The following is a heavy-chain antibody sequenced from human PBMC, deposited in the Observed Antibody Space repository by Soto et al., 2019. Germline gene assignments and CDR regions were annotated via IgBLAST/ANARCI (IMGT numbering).Heavy chain of an antibody. CDR1: GFTFINYA. Sequence: EVHVLASGGGLVQPGVSLRLSCAGSGFTFINYAMNWVRQDPGKGLEWVSSISGGGDAAFFPDSVRGRFTISRNNSKNTVTLHMNSLGVDDTAVYYCARKILGSTTRPNYWYFDLWGRGTLVTVSS. CDR2: ISGGGDAA. D-gene: IGHD7-27*01. V-gene: IGHV3-23*01. J-gene: IGHJ2*01. CDR3: ARKILGSTTRPNYWYFDL.